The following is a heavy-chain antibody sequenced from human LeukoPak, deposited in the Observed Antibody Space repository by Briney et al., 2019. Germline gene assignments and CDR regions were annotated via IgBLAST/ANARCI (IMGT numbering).Heavy chain of an antibody. V-gene: IGHV3-23*01. Sequence: RGSLRLSCAASGFTFSSYAMTWVRQAPGKGLEWVSAISGSGSSTYYADSVKGRFTISRDNSKNTLYLQMNSLRAEDTAVYYCARHAVSDGYNRHNDYWGQGTLVTVSS. CDR3: ARHAVSDGYNRHNDY. J-gene: IGHJ4*02. CDR1: GFTFSSYA. D-gene: IGHD5-24*01. CDR2: ISGSGSST.